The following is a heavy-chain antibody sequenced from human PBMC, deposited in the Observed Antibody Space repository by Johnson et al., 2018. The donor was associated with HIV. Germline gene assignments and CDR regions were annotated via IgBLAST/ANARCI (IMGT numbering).Heavy chain of an antibody. CDR1: GFTVSSNY. CDR2: IYSGGGT. D-gene: IGHD4-17*01. J-gene: IGHJ3*02. V-gene: IGHV3-66*02. Sequence: VQLVESGGGLVQPGGSLRLSCAASGFTVSSNYMSWVRQAPGKGLEWVSVIYSGGGTYYEDSVKGRFTISRDNSKNTLYLQMNSLRPQETAVYYCARVIRLGAVRLRHAFDIWGQGTMVTVSS. CDR3: ARVIRLGAVRLRHAFDI.